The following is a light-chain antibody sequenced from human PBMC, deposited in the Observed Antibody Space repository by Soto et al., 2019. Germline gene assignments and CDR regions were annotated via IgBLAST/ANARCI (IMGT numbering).Light chain of an antibody. V-gene: IGKV3-20*01. CDR1: QSVRSSY. J-gene: IGKJ1*01. CDR3: QQYEKSPWT. CDR2: GAS. Sequence: EIVLTQSPGTLSLSPGEGAILSCRASQSVRSSYLAWYQQTPGQSPRLVIYGASTMAPGIPDRFSGSGSGPVFPLTISRLEPDDCAVYYCQQYEKSPWTFGRGTEVDIK.